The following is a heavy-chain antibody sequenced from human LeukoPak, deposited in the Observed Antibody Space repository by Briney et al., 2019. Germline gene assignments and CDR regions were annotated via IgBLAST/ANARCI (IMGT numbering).Heavy chain of an antibody. D-gene: IGHD5-24*01. CDR2: INDRGDST. V-gene: IGHV3-23*01. CDR1: GFSLTTYA. J-gene: IGHJ4*02. CDR3: ARPRGNVEMATIPFDY. Sequence: GGSLRLSCAASGFSLTTYAMGWVRQAPGKGLEWVSVINDRGDSTYYADSLKGRFTISRDNARNSLYLQMNSLRAEDTAVYYCARPRGNVEMATIPFDYWGQGTVVTVSS.